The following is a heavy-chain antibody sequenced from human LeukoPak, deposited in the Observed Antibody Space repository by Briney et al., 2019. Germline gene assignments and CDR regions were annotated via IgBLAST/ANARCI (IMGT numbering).Heavy chain of an antibody. CDR2: IFYSGST. CDR3: ARRAYSSGWYYFDY. J-gene: IGHJ4*02. Sequence: SETLSLTCTVSGGSISSYYWSWIRQPPGKGLEWIGCIFYSGSTNYNPSLKSRVTISVDTSKNQFSLKLSSVTAADTAVYYCARRAYSSGWYYFDYRGQGTLVTVSS. V-gene: IGHV4-59*08. D-gene: IGHD6-19*01. CDR1: GGSISSYY.